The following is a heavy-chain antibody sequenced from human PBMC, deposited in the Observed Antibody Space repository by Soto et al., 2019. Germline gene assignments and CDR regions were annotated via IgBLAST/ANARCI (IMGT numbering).Heavy chain of an antibody. Sequence: PGGSLRLSCAASGFTFSDYYMSWIRQAPGKGLEWVSYISSSGSTIYYADSVKGRFTISRDNAKNSLYLQMNSLRAEDTAVYYCAREHQKYSSSPPEFDYWGQGTLVTVSS. CDR1: GFTFSDYY. J-gene: IGHJ4*02. V-gene: IGHV3-11*01. CDR2: ISSSGSTI. CDR3: AREHQKYSSSPPEFDY. D-gene: IGHD6-6*01.